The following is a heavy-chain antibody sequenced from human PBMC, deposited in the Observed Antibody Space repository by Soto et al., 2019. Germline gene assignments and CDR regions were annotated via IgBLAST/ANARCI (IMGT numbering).Heavy chain of an antibody. J-gene: IGHJ4*02. D-gene: IGHD2-15*01. CDR2: ISSGSSNI. CDR1: GFAFRSYN. Sequence: PGWSLTLSCGASGFAFRSYNMNWVRQAPGKGLEWVASISSGSSNIYYADSVKGRFTISRDNAKNSLYLQMDSLRAEDSAVYYCASTTVVAATFDFWGQGTLVTVSS. CDR3: ASTTVVAATFDF. V-gene: IGHV3-21*01.